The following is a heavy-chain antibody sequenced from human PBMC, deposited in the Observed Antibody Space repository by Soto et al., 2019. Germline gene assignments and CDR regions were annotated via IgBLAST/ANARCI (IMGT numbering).Heavy chain of an antibody. J-gene: IGHJ6*02. Sequence: QVQLVESGGGVVQPGRSLRLSCAASGFTFSSYAMHWVRQAPGKGPEWVAVISYDGSNKYYADSVKGRFTISRDNSKNTLYLQMNSLRAEDTAVYYCARDGGSSHYYYYGMDVWGQGTTVTVSS. V-gene: IGHV3-30-3*01. CDR1: GFTFSSYA. CDR3: ARDGGSSHYYYYGMDV. D-gene: IGHD3-16*01. CDR2: ISYDGSNK.